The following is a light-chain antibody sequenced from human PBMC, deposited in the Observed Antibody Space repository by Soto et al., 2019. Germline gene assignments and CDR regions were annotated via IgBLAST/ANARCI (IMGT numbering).Light chain of an antibody. J-gene: IGKJ4*01. CDR2: DAS. CDR3: QQREDWPRA. CDR1: QSVGDY. V-gene: IGKV3-11*01. Sequence: PGERATLSCRASQSVGDYLGWYQQKPGQAPRILIYDASQRATGVPARFSASGSGTDFTLTISSLEPEDFAIYYCQQREDWPRAFGGGTKVEFK.